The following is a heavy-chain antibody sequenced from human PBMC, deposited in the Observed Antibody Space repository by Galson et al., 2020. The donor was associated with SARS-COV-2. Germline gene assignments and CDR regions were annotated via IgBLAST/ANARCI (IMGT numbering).Heavy chain of an antibody. J-gene: IGHJ5*02. Sequence: SGPTLVQPPQTLTLTCTFSGLPLRTRGMRVSWIRQPPGKALEWLARIDWDADKYYSTSMKPRLTISKDTSKNQVVLTLTNMDPVDTATYYCARRRVEAGLGIDPWGQGTLVTVAS. V-gene: IGHV2-70*04. D-gene: IGHD3-16*01. CDR3: ARRRVEAGLGIDP. CDR2: IDWDADK. CDR1: GLPLRTRGMR.